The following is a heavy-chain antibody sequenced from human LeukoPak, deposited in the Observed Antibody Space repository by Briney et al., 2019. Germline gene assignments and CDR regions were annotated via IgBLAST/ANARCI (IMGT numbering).Heavy chain of an antibody. CDR1: GGSFSGYY. CDR3: AKWASDNRAFDL. Sequence: SETLSLTCAVYGGSFSGYYWSWIRQPPGKGLEWIGEINHSGSTNYNPSLKSRVTISVDTSKNQFSLKLSSVTAADTAVYFCAKWASDNRAFDLWGRGTLVTVSS. V-gene: IGHV4-34*01. CDR2: INHSGST. J-gene: IGHJ4*02. D-gene: IGHD2-8*01.